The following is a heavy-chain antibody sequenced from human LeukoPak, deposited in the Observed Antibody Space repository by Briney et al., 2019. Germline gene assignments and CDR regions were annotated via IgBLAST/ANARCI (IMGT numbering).Heavy chain of an antibody. CDR1: GYTFTGYY. V-gene: IGHV1-2*02. D-gene: IGHD6-13*01. CDR3: ARLQNKQQLDASLAY. CDR2: INPNSGGT. J-gene: IGHJ4*02. Sequence: PEASLRLSCAASGYTFTGYYMPRVRQAPGQGLEWMGWINPNSGGTNYAQKFQGRVTMTRDTSISTAYMELSRLRSDDTAVYYCARLQNKQQLDASLAYWGQGTLVTVSS.